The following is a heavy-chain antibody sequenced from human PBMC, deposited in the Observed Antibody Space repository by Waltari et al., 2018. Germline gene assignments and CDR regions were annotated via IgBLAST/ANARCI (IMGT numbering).Heavy chain of an antibody. J-gene: IGHJ2*01. CDR3: ARGARRTTVTTGWWYFDL. V-gene: IGHV3-74*01. D-gene: IGHD4-17*01. Sequence: EVQLVESGGGLVQPGGSLRLSCAASGFTYRMYWMHWVRQAPGKGLVWVSRSNSDGSSTSYADSVKCRFTISKDNAKNTVYLQMNSLRAEDTAIYYCARGARRTTVTTGWWYFDLWGRGTLVTVSS. CDR1: GFTYRMYW. CDR2: SNSDGSST.